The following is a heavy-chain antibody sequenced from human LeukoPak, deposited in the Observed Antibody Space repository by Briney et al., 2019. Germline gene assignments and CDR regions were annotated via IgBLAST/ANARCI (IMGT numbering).Heavy chain of an antibody. Sequence: GGSLRLSCAASGFTFSYSYMNWVRQAPGKGLEWVSVIYSGGSTYYADSVKGRFTISRDNSKNTLYLQMSSLRAEDTAVYYCARVGWEWDAFDIWGQGTMVTVSS. J-gene: IGHJ3*02. CDR1: GFTFSYSY. V-gene: IGHV3-66*01. CDR3: ARVGWEWDAFDI. D-gene: IGHD1-26*01. CDR2: IYSGGST.